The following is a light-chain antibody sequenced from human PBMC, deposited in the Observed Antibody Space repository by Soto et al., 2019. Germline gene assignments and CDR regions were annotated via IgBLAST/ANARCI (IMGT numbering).Light chain of an antibody. CDR1: RSNIGTNT. Sequence: QSVVTQPPSASATPGQRVTISCSGSRSNIGTNTVNWYQQLPGTAPKLLIYRDNQRPSGVPDRFSGSKSGTSASLAVSGLQSEDEADYYCAAWDDSLDGYVFGTGTKLIVL. CDR2: RDN. J-gene: IGLJ1*01. CDR3: AAWDDSLDGYV. V-gene: IGLV1-44*01.